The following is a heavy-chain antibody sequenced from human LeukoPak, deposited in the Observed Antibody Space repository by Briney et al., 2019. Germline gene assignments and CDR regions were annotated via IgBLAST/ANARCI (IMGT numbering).Heavy chain of an antibody. CDR2: IWYDGSNK. CDR1: GFTFSSYG. CDR3: ARDPSGSGWSLNN. Sequence: GRSLRLSCAASGFTFSSYGMHWVRQAPGKGLEWVAVIWYDGSNKYYADSVKGRFTISRDNSKNTLYLQMNSLRAEDTAVYYCARDPSGSGWSLNNWGQGTLVTVSS. D-gene: IGHD6-19*01. J-gene: IGHJ4*02. V-gene: IGHV3-33*01.